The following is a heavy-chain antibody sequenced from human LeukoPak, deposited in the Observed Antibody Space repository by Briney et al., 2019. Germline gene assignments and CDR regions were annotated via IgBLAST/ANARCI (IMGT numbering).Heavy chain of an antibody. Sequence: GGSLRLSCAASGFTFRSYVMRWVRQAPGKGLEWVSSISANGGSTYYADSVKGRFTISRDNSRNTLYLQMNSLRAEDTGVYYCAKECSSTTCSDNYWGQGTLVTVSS. CDR1: GFTFRSYV. V-gene: IGHV3-23*01. J-gene: IGHJ4*02. CDR2: ISANGGST. CDR3: AKECSSTTCSDNY. D-gene: IGHD2-2*01.